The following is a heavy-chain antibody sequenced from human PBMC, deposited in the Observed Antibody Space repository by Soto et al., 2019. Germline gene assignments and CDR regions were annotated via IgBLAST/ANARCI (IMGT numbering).Heavy chain of an antibody. D-gene: IGHD2-2*01. CDR3: ARGFTRYCSSTSCYHLDY. CDR2: IIPIFGTA. V-gene: IGHV1-69*13. CDR1: GGTFSSYA. J-gene: IGHJ4*02. Sequence: VASVKVSCKASGGTFSSYAISWVRQAPGQGLEWMGGIIPIFGTANYAQKFQGRVTITADESTSTAYMELSSLRSEDTAVYYCARGFTRYCSSTSCYHLDYWGQGTLVTVSS.